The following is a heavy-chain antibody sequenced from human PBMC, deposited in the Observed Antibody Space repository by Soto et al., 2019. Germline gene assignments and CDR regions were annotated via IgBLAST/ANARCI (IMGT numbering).Heavy chain of an antibody. D-gene: IGHD5-18*01. Sequence: QVTLKESGPVLVKPTETLTLTCTVSGFSLSNARMGVSWIRQPPGKALEWLAHIFSNDEKSYSTSLKSRLTISKDTSKSQVVLTRTNMDPVDTATYYCARSVDTAMVTNWFDPWGQGTLVTVSA. CDR1: GFSLSNARMG. CDR3: ARSVDTAMVTNWFDP. V-gene: IGHV2-26*01. J-gene: IGHJ5*02. CDR2: IFSNDEK.